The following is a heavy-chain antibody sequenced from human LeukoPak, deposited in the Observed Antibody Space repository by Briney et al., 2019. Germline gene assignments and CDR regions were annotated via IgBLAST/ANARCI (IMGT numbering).Heavy chain of an antibody. J-gene: IGHJ4*02. CDR1: GFTFDDYA. CDR3: AKEAGYNSEFDY. Sequence: GGSLRLSCAASGFTFDDYAMHWVRQAPGKGLEWVSGISWNSGSIDYADSVKGRFTISRDNAKNSLYLQMNSLRAEDTALYYCAKEAGYNSEFDYWGQGTLVTVSS. D-gene: IGHD5-12*01. V-gene: IGHV3-9*01. CDR2: ISWNSGSI.